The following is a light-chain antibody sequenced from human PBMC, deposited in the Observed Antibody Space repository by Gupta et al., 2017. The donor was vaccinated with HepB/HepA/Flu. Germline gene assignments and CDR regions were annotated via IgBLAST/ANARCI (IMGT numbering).Light chain of an antibody. CDR1: SGHSSYA. CDR3: QTWGTGIQV. Sequence: HLALTQSPSASASLGASVKLTCTLSSGHSSYAIAWHQQQPEKGPRYLMKLNSDGSHSKGDGIPDRFSGSSSGAERYLTISSLQSEDEADYYCQTWGTGIQVFGGGTKLTVL. CDR2: LNSDGSH. J-gene: IGLJ3*02. V-gene: IGLV4-69*01.